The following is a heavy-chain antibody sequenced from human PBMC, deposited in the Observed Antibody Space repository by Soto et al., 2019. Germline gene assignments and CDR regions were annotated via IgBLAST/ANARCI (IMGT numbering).Heavy chain of an antibody. CDR2: IKSKTDGGTT. CDR3: TTAPNWGIVY. J-gene: IGHJ4*02. CDR1: GFTFSNAW. V-gene: IGHV3-15*07. D-gene: IGHD7-27*01. Sequence: EVQLVESGGGLVKPGGSLRLSCAASGFTFSNAWMNWVRRPPGRGLEWVGRIKSKTDGGTTDYAAPVKGRFTISRDDSNNTLYLQMNSLKTEDTDVYYCTTAPNWGIVYWGQGTLVTVSS.